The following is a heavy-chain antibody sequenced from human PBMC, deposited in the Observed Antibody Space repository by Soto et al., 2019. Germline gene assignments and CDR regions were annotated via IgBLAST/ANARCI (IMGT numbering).Heavy chain of an antibody. CDR1: GFTFSRFW. CDR2: INTDGSST. CDR3: TRDPGAYSSTWSFSFDS. V-gene: IGHV3-74*01. D-gene: IGHD6-13*01. Sequence: EVQLVESGGGLVQPGGSLRLSCAASGFTFSRFWMHWVRQDPGKGLVLVSRINTDGSSTTYADSVKGRFTISTDNANNTQYLQMDSLRAEDTGVYYCTRDPGAYSSTWSFSFDSWGQGTLVTVAA. J-gene: IGHJ4*02.